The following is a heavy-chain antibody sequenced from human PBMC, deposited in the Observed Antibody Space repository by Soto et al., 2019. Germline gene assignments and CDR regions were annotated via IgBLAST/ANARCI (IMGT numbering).Heavy chain of an antibody. CDR2: IIPIFATA. Sequence: SVKVSCKASGGTFRSYAISWVRQAPGQGLEWMGGIIPIFATANYAQKFQGRVTITADESTSTAYMELSSLRSEDTAVYYCARSDLRGTYSNYYYGLDVWGQGTTVTVSS. J-gene: IGHJ6*02. CDR3: ARSDLRGTYSNYYYGLDV. D-gene: IGHD1-26*01. V-gene: IGHV1-69*13. CDR1: GGTFRSYA.